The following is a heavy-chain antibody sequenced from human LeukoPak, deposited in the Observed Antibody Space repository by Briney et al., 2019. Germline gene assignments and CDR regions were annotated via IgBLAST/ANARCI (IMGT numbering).Heavy chain of an antibody. CDR1: GGSISSSNW. J-gene: IGHJ4*02. Sequence: SETLSLTCAVSGGSISSSNWWSWVRQPPGKGLEWIWEIFHSGSTNYNPSLKSRVTISVDKSKNQFSLRLSSVTAADTAVYYCARAVGVSEEKKIWGQGTLVTVSS. CDR3: ARAVGVSEEKKI. CDR2: IFHSGST. D-gene: IGHD1-26*01. V-gene: IGHV4-4*02.